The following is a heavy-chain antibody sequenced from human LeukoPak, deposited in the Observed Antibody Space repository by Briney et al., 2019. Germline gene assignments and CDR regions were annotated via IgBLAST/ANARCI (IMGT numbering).Heavy chain of an antibody. V-gene: IGHV1-18*01. CDR3: AREWSGNSYFDY. CDR1: GYTFTSYG. CDR2: ISAYNGNT. Sequence: ASVKVSCKASGYTFTSYGISWVRQAPGQGLEWVGWISAYNGNTNYAQKLQGRVTMTTDTSTSTAYMELRSLRSDDTAVYYCAREWSGNSYFDYWGQGTLVTVSS. D-gene: IGHD4-23*01. J-gene: IGHJ4*02.